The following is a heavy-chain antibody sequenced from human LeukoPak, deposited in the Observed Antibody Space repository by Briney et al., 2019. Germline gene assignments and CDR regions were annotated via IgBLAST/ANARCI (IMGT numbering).Heavy chain of an antibody. V-gene: IGHV4-59*08. Sequence: PCETLPLTCTVSGGSISSYYWSWIRQPPGKGLEWIGYIYYSGSTNYNPSLKSRVTISVDTSKNQFSLKVSSVSAADTAVYYCAGGRSFDYWGHGTLVAVSS. CDR3: AGGRSFDY. D-gene: IGHD3-16*01. J-gene: IGHJ4*01. CDR1: GGSISSYY. CDR2: IYYSGST.